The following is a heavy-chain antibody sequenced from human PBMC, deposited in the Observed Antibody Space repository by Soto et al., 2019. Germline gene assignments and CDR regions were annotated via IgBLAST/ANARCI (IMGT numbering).Heavy chain of an antibody. CDR1: GFTFSSYG. CDR3: ATLHSGLGVDY. J-gene: IGHJ4*02. V-gene: IGHV3-33*01. CDR2: IWYDGSNK. D-gene: IGHD6-19*01. Sequence: QVQLVESGGGVVQPGRSLRLSCAASGFTFSSYGMHWVRQAPGKGLEWVAVIWYDGSNKYYADSVKGRFTISRDNSKNTLYLQMNSLRAEDTAVYYCATLHSGLGVDYWGQGTLVTVSS.